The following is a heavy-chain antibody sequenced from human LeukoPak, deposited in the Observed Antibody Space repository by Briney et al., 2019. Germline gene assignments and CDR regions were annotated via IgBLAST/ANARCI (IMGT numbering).Heavy chain of an antibody. Sequence: GGSLRLSCAASGFTFSSYAMSWVRQAPGEGLEWVSAISGSGGSTYYADSVKGRFTISRDNSKNTLYLQMNSLRAEDTAVYYCAKAHYDSSGYYYCSFDYWGQGTLVTVSS. V-gene: IGHV3-23*01. D-gene: IGHD3-22*01. CDR3: AKAHYDSSGYYYCSFDY. CDR1: GFTFSSYA. J-gene: IGHJ4*02. CDR2: ISGSGGST.